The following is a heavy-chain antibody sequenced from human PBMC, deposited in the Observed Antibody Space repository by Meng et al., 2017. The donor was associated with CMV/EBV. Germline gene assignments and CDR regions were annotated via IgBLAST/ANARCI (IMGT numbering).Heavy chain of an antibody. V-gene: IGHV4-39*01. Sequence: SKTLSLTCTVSGGSISSSSYYWGGIRQPPGKGLEWIGSIYYSGSTYYNPSLKSRVTISVDPSKNQFSLKLSSVTAADTAVYYCASYIVVVPAAIGDWGQGTLVTVSS. D-gene: IGHD2-2*01. CDR3: ASYIVVVPAAIGD. J-gene: IGHJ4*02. CDR1: GGSISSSSYY. CDR2: IYYSGST.